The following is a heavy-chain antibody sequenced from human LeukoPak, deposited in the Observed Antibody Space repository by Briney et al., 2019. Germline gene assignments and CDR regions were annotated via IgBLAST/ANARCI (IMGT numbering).Heavy chain of an antibody. Sequence: ASVKVSCKASGYTFTGYYMHWVRQAPGQGLEWMGWINPNSGGTNYAQKFQGRVTTTRDTSISTAYMELSRLRSDDTAVYYCARDPWEYCSGGSCYPFDYWGQGTLVAVSS. V-gene: IGHV1-2*02. J-gene: IGHJ4*02. CDR3: ARDPWEYCSGGSCYPFDY. D-gene: IGHD2-15*01. CDR2: INPNSGGT. CDR1: GYTFTGYY.